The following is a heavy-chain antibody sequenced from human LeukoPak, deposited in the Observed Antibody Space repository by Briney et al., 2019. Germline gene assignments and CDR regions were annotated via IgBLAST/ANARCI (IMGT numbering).Heavy chain of an antibody. Sequence: SETLSLTCTVSGGSISSYYWSWIRQPAGKGLEWIGRIYTSGSTNYNPSLKSRVTMSVDTSKNQFSLKLSSVTAADTAVYYCARNGAPVVTAITPYYYYMDVWGKGITVTVSS. J-gene: IGHJ6*03. V-gene: IGHV4-4*07. D-gene: IGHD2-21*02. CDR2: IYTSGST. CDR1: GGSISSYY. CDR3: ARNGAPVVTAITPYYYYMDV.